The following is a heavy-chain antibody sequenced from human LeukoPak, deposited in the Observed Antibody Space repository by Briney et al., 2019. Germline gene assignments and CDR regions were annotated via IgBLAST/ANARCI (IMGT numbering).Heavy chain of an antibody. CDR3: ARGDFYYYCMDV. Sequence: ASVKVSCKASGYTFTASYMHWVRQAPGQRLEWMAWINLNSGGTHYAPKFQDRVTVTRDTSISTAYMDLSRLTSDDTAVYYCARGDFYYYCMDVWGKGTTVTISS. CDR1: GYTFTASY. CDR2: INLNSGGT. V-gene: IGHV1-2*02. J-gene: IGHJ6*03.